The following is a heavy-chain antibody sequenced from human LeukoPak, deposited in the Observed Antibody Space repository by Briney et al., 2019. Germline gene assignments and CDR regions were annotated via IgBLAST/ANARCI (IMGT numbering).Heavy chain of an antibody. V-gene: IGHV1-24*01. CDR1: GYTLTELS. CDR2: FDPEDGET. D-gene: IGHD2-21*02. J-gene: IGHJ3*02. Sequence: GASVKVSCKVSGYTLTELSMHWVRQAPGKGLEWMGGFDPEDGETIYAQKFQGRVTMTEDTSTDTAYMELSSLRSEDTAVYYCARSLRVVTAGLRAFDIWGQGTMVTVSS. CDR3: ARSLRVVTAGLRAFDI.